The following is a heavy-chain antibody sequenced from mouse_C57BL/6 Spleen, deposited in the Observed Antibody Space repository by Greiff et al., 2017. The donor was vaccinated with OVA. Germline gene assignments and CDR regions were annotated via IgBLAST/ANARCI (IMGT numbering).Heavy chain of an antibody. D-gene: IGHD1-1*01. J-gene: IGHJ2*01. Sequence: QVQLQQPGAELVKPGASVKLSCKASGYTFTSYWMHWVKQRPGQGLEWIGMIHPNSGSTNYNEKFKSKATLTVDKSSSTAYMQLSSLTSEDSAVYYCARSHITTVVATDDWGQGTTLTVSS. V-gene: IGHV1-64*01. CDR2: IHPNSGST. CDR3: ARSHITTVVATDD. CDR1: GYTFTSYW.